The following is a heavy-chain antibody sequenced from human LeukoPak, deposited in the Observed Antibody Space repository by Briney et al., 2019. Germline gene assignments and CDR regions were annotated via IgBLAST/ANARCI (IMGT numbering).Heavy chain of an antibody. V-gene: IGHV3-30*18. Sequence: GGSLRLSCAASGFTFSSYGMHWVRQAPGKGLDWVAVISYDGSNKYYADSVTGRFTISRDNSKNTLFLQMNSLRAEDTAVYYCAKGSNRGVATIDYWGQGTLVTVSS. CDR1: GFTFSSYG. CDR2: ISYDGSNK. J-gene: IGHJ4*02. CDR3: AKGSNRGVATIDY. D-gene: IGHD5-12*01.